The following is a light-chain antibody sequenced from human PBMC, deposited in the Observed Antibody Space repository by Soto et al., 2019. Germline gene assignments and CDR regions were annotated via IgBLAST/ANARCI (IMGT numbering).Light chain of an antibody. CDR2: EVS. CDR3: CSYAFSGSPFYV. Sequence: ALAQPSSASGSPGKSNTISCTGTISDVGGYHYVSWYQQHPGKAPKLIIFEVSDRPSGVSDRFSGSKSGNTASLTISGLQAEDEGDYFCCSYAFSGSPFYVFGSGTKVSGL. V-gene: IGLV2-14*01. CDR1: ISDVGGYHY. J-gene: IGLJ1*01.